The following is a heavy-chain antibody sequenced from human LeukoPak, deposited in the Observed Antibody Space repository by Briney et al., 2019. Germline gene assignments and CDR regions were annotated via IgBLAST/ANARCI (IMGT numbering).Heavy chain of an antibody. CDR1: GYTFTGYY. Sequence: ASVKVSCKASGYTFTGYYMHLVRQAPGQGLEWMGRINPNSGGTNYAQKFQGRVTMTRDTSISTAYMELSRLRSDDTAVYYCARDPDYYGSGSYYNGDDYWGQGTLVTVSS. V-gene: IGHV1-2*06. CDR2: INPNSGGT. J-gene: IGHJ4*02. D-gene: IGHD3-10*01. CDR3: ARDPDYYGSGSYYNGDDY.